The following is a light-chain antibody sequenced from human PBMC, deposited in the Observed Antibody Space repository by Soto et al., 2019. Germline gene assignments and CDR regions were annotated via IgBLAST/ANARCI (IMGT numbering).Light chain of an antibody. Sequence: DIQMTQSPSTLSASLGDRVTITCRASQSISSWFAWYQQKPGKAPKLLIYDASSLESGVPSRLSGSGSGTEFTLTISSLQHDDFATYYCQQYHSYSPWTFGQGTKVDIK. CDR1: QSISSW. V-gene: IGKV1-5*01. J-gene: IGKJ1*01. CDR2: DAS. CDR3: QQYHSYSPWT.